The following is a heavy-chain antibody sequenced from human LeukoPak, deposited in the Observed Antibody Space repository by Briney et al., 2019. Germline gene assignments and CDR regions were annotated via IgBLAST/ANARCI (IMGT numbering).Heavy chain of an antibody. CDR3: AKGVFTGFVVVPAAMGIDY. V-gene: IGHV3-23*01. Sequence: GGSLRLSCAASGFTFSSYAMSWVRQAPGKGLEWVSAISGSGGSTYYADSVKGRFTISRDNSKNTLYLQMNSLRAEDTAVYYCAKGVFTGFVVVPAAMGIDYWGQGTLVTVSS. J-gene: IGHJ4*02. D-gene: IGHD2-2*01. CDR2: ISGSGGST. CDR1: GFTFSSYA.